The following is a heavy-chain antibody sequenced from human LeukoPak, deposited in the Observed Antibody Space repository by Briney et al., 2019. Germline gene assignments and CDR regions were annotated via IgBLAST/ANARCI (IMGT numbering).Heavy chain of an antibody. CDR1: GFTFSDYY. Sequence: PGGSLRLSCAASGFTFSDYYMSWIRQAPGKGLERVSYISSTNVIWYTDSVKGRFTISRDDAKNSLYLQMNSLRAEDTAVYYCILSSGFMYYFDYWGQGTRVTVSS. V-gene: IGHV3-11*01. D-gene: IGHD3-22*01. CDR3: ILSSGFMYYFDY. CDR2: ISSTNVI. J-gene: IGHJ4*02.